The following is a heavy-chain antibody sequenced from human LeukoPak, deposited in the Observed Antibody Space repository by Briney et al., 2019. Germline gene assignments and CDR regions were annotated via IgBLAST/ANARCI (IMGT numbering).Heavy chain of an antibody. CDR2: ISGSGVTA. D-gene: IGHD2/OR15-2a*01. V-gene: IGHV3-23*01. Sequence: GGSLRLSCAASGFTFSRYAMNWVRQAPGKGLEWVSSISGSGVTAYYADSVKGRFTISRDNSKNTVYLQMNSLRVEDTAVYSCAKGNIGVPGTPLHLDSWGQGTLVTVSS. CDR1: GFTFSRYA. CDR3: AKGNIGVPGTPLHLDS. J-gene: IGHJ4*02.